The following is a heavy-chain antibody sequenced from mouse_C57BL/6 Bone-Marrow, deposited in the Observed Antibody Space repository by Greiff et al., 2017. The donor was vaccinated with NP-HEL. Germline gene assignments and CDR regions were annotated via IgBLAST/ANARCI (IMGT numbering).Heavy chain of an antibody. J-gene: IGHJ1*03. Sequence: QVQLQQPGAELVKPGASVKLSCKASGYTFTSYWMHWVKQRPGQGLEWIGMIHPNSGSTNYNEKFKSKATLTVDKSSSTAYMQLSSLTSEDSAVYYCAREGYGNWYFDVWGTGTTVTVSS. CDR1: GYTFTSYW. D-gene: IGHD2-1*01. CDR2: IHPNSGST. V-gene: IGHV1-64*01. CDR3: AREGYGNWYFDV.